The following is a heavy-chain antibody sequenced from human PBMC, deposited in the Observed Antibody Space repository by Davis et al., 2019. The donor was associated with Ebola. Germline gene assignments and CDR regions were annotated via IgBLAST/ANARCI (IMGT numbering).Heavy chain of an antibody. J-gene: IGHJ4*02. Sequence: GESLKISCAASGFTFSSYSMNWVRQAPGKGLEWVAVISYDGSNKYYADSVKGRFTISRDNAKNSLYLQMNSLRAEDTALYYCAKDTDWGQGTLVTVSS. D-gene: IGHD4-11*01. CDR1: GFTFSSYS. V-gene: IGHV3-30*18. CDR2: ISYDGSNK. CDR3: AKDTD.